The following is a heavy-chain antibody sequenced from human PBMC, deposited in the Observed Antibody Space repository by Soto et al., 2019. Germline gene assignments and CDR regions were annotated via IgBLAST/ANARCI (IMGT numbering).Heavy chain of an antibody. Sequence: PGGSLRLSCAASGLTFTRYSMSWVRRAPGKGLEWVSSISSTTNYIYYADSMKGRFTVSRDNAKNSVYLEMNSLSAEDTAVYYCARESEDLTSNFDYWGQGTLVTVSS. CDR2: ISSTTNYI. CDR3: ARESEDLTSNFDY. J-gene: IGHJ4*02. CDR1: GLTFTRYS. V-gene: IGHV3-21*01.